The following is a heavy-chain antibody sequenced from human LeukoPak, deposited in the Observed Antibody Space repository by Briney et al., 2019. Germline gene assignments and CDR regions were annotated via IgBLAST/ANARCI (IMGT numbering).Heavy chain of an antibody. CDR2: MNPNSGNT. CDR1: GYTFTSCD. V-gene: IGHV1-8*01. CDR3: ARAASIAARTAGY. J-gene: IGHJ4*02. D-gene: IGHD6-6*01. Sequence: ASVKVSCKASGYTFTSCDINWVRQATGQGLEWMGWMNPNSGNTGYAQKFQGRVTMTRNTSISTAYMELSSLRSEDTAVYYCARAASIAARTAGYWGQGTLVTVSS.